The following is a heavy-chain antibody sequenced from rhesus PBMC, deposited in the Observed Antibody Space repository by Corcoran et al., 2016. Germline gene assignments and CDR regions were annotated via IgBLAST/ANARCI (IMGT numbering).Heavy chain of an antibody. J-gene: IGHJ6*01. CDR1: GFTFSDYY. D-gene: IGHD6S26*01. CDR3: ARDHSSGWSGYGLDS. V-gene: IGHV3-178*01. CDR2: ICNGSGST. Sequence: EVQLVESGGGLAKPGGSLRLSCAASGFTFSDYYMDWVRQAPGKGLEWVLRICNGSGSTAYTDTLKGRFTIARENAKNNLYLQMNSLRAEDTAVYYWARDHSSGWSGYGLDSWVQGVVVTVSS.